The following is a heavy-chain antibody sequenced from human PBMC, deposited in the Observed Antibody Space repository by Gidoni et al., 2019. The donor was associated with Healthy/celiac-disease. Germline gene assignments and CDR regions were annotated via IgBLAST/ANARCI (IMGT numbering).Heavy chain of an antibody. Sequence: QLQLQESGPGLVKPSETLSLTCTVSGGSISSSSYYWGWIRQPPGKGREWIGSIYYRGSTYYNPSLKSRVTISVDTSKNQFALKLSSVTAADTAVYYCARHSSRYGMDVWGQGTTVTVSS. J-gene: IGHJ6*02. D-gene: IGHD2-15*01. CDR3: ARHSSRYGMDV. V-gene: IGHV4-39*01. CDR2: IYYRGST. CDR1: GGSISSSSYY.